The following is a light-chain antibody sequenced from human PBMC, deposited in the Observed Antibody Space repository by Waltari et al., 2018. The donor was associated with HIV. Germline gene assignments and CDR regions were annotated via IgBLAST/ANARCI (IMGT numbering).Light chain of an antibody. CDR2: EVS. V-gene: IGLV2-14*01. Sequence: QSALTQPASVSGSPGQSITISCTGTSSDLRIYNSVSWYQHHPGQAPKVIIYEVSKRPSGVSSRFSGSISANTAALTISGLQAEDEAVYFCASYISSSSPEFGGGTKVTVL. CDR1: SSDLRIYNS. J-gene: IGLJ3*02. CDR3: ASYISSSSPE.